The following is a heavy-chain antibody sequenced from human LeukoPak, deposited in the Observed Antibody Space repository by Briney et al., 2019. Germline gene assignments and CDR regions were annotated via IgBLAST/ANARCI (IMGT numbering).Heavy chain of an antibody. CDR1: GFTLSSYS. J-gene: IGHJ4*02. CDR2: ISGSGGST. D-gene: IGHD3-16*02. CDR3: AKTIYDYVWGSYRYALDY. V-gene: IGHV3-23*01. Sequence: GGSLRLSCAASGFTLSSYSMSWVRQPPGKGLEWVSAISGSGGSTYYADSVKGRFTISRDNSMNTLYLQMNSLRAEDTAVYYCAKTIYDYVWGSYRYALDYWGQGTLVTVSS.